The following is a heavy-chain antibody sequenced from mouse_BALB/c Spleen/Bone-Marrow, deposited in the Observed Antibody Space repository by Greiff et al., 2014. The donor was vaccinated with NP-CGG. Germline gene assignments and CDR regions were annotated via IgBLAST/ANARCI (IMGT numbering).Heavy chain of an antibody. Sequence: EVMLVESGGGLVQPKGSLKLSCAASGFTFNTYAMNWVRQAPGKGLEWVARIRSKSNNYATYYADSVKDRFTISRDDSQSMLYLQMNSLKTEDTAMYYCVRHEVMITFAYWGQGTLVTVSS. CDR2: IRSKSNNYAT. CDR3: VRHEVMITFAY. V-gene: IGHV10-1*02. J-gene: IGHJ3*01. D-gene: IGHD2-4*01. CDR1: GFTFNTYA.